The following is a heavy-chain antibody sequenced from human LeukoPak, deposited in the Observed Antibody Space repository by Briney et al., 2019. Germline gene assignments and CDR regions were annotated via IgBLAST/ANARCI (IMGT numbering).Heavy chain of an antibody. V-gene: IGHV4-39*01. CDR1: GDSISSSGYY. Sequence: SETLSLTCTVSGDSISSSGYYWGWIRQPPGKGLEWIASIYYSGRTYYNPSLKSRITISVDSSKNQFSLRLSSVTAADTAVYYRARRKYYTIENWGQGTLVTVSS. J-gene: IGHJ4*02. CDR2: IYYSGRT. CDR3: ARRKYYTIEN. D-gene: IGHD3-10*01.